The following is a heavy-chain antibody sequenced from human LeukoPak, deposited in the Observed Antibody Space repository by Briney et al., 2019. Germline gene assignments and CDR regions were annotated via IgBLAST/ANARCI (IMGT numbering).Heavy chain of an antibody. V-gene: IGHV3-23*01. CDR3: AKSYYDSSGYYSGEYFQH. J-gene: IGHJ1*01. Sequence: GGSLRLSCAASGFTFSSYAMSWVRQAPGKGLEWVSAIRGSGGSTYYADSVKGRFTISRDNSKNTLYLQMNSLRAEDTAVYYCAKSYYDSSGYYSGEYFQHWGQGTLVTVS. D-gene: IGHD3-22*01. CDR2: IRGSGGST. CDR1: GFTFSSYA.